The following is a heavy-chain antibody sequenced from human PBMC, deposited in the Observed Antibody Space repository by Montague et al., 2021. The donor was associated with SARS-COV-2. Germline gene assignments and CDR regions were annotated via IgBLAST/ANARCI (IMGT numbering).Heavy chain of an antibody. V-gene: IGHV4-39*01. J-gene: IGHJ4*02. D-gene: IGHD1-7*01. CDR1: GGSISGSNYY. CDR2: IYYSGST. CDR3: ARLLLELPGDY. Sequence: SETLSLTCTVSGGSISGSNYYWAWIRQPPGKGLEWIGRIYYSGSTYDNRSLKSRVSISVDTSKNQFSLKLNSVTAADTAVYYCARLLLELPGDYWGQGTLVTVSS.